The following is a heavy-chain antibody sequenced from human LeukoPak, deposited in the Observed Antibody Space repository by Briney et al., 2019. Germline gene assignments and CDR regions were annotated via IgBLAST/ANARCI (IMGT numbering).Heavy chain of an antibody. Sequence: PSETLSLTCTVSGGSISSSSYYWGWIRQPPGKGLKWIGSIYYSGSTYYNPSLKSRVTISVDTSKNQFSLKLSSVTAADTAVYYCALGGYDSSGYYSDYWGQGTLVTVSS. D-gene: IGHD3-22*01. J-gene: IGHJ4*02. CDR3: ALGGYDSSGYYSDY. CDR2: IYYSGST. V-gene: IGHV4-39*07. CDR1: GGSISSSSYY.